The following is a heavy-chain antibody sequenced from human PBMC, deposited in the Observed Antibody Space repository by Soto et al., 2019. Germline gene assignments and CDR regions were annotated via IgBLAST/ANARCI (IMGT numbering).Heavy chain of an antibody. CDR1: GYTFTSYG. D-gene: IGHD3-10*01. Sequence: ASVKVSCKASGYTFTSYGISWVRQAPGQGLEWMGWISAYNGNTNYAQKLQGRVTMTTDTSTSTAYMELRSLRSDDTAVYYCARDWVAYGSGTYYLAYWGQGTLVTVSS. V-gene: IGHV1-18*04. CDR2: ISAYNGNT. CDR3: ARDWVAYGSGTYYLAY. J-gene: IGHJ4*02.